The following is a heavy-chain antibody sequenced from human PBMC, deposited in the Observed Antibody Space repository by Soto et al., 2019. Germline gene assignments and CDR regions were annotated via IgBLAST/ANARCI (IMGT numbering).Heavy chain of an antibody. CDR2: INHSGST. CDR1: GGSFSGYY. J-gene: IGHJ6*03. Sequence: SETLSLTCAVYGGSFSGYYWSWIRQPPGKGLEWIGEINHSGSTNYNPSLKSRVTISVDTSKNQFSLKLSSVTAADTAVYYCATPGGQLERRNYYYYYMDVWGKGTTVTISS. V-gene: IGHV4-34*01. D-gene: IGHD1-1*01. CDR3: ATPGGQLERRNYYYYYMDV.